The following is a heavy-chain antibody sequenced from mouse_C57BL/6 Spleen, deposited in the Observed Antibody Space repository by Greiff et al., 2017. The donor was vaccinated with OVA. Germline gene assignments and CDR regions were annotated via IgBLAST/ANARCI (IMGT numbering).Heavy chain of an antibody. CDR2: ISSGGDYI. V-gene: IGHV5-9-1*02. D-gene: IGHD1-1*01. J-gene: IGHJ2*01. CDR3: TRDRGYGSRYDY. CDR1: GFTFSSYA. Sequence: EVQLVESGEGLVKPGGSLKLSCAASGFTFSSYAMSWVRQTPEKRLEWVAYISSGGDYIYYADTVKGRFTISRDNARNTLYLQMSSLKSEDTAMYYGTRDRGYGSRYDYWGQGTTLTVSS.